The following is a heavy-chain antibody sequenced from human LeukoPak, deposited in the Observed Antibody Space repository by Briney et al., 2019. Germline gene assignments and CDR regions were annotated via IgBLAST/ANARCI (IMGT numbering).Heavy chain of an antibody. CDR2: IWYDGSNK. J-gene: IGHJ4*02. Sequence: PGRSLRLSCAASGFTFSSYGMHWVRQAPGKGLEWVAVIWYDGSNKYHADSVKGRFTISRDNSKNTLYLQMNSLRAEDTAVYYCARDGIDILTGYYKSGYFDYWGQGTLVTVSS. V-gene: IGHV3-33*01. CDR1: GFTFSSYG. D-gene: IGHD3-9*01. CDR3: ARDGIDILTGYYKSGYFDY.